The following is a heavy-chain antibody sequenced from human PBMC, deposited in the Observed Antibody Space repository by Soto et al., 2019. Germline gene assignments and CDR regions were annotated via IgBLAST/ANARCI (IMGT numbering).Heavy chain of an antibody. Sequence: QVQLRESGPGPVKPSGTLSLSCTVSGGSISSTNWWTWVRQSPGKGLEWIGEIYHTGSTTYNPSRRGRVTMSVDKSNNQFSRKLRYVTAADTAMYYCATLPPRIELAVLPIPTWGQGTLVTVSA. CDR3: ATLPPRIELAVLPIPT. J-gene: IGHJ5*02. CDR1: GGSISSTNW. D-gene: IGHD2-8*02. V-gene: IGHV4-4*02. CDR2: IYHTGST.